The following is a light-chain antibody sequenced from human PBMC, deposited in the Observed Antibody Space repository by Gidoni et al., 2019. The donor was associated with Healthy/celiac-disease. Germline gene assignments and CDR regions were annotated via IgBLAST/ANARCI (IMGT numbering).Light chain of an antibody. J-gene: IGKJ2*01. CDR3: QQYDNLSYT. Sequence: DIQMTQSPSSLSASVGDRVTITCQASQDISNYLNWYQQKPGKAPTLLIYDASNLETGVPSRFSGSGSGTDFTFTISSLQPEDIATYYCQQYDNLSYTFXQXTKLEIK. CDR2: DAS. CDR1: QDISNY. V-gene: IGKV1-33*01.